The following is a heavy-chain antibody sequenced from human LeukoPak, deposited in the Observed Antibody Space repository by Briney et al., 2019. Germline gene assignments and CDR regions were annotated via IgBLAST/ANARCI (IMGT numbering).Heavy chain of an antibody. V-gene: IGHV4-34*01. D-gene: IGHD4-11*01. CDR3: ARAVSGYVDY. CDR1: GGSFSGYY. Sequence: PSETLSLTCAVYGGSFSGYYWSWIRQPPGKGLEWIGEINHSGSTNYNPSLKSRVTISVDTSKNQFSLKLSSVTAADTAVYYCARAVSGYVDYWGQGTLVTVSS. J-gene: IGHJ4*02. CDR2: INHSGST.